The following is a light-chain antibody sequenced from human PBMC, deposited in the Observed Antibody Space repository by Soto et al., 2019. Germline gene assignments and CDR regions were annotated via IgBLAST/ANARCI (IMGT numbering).Light chain of an antibody. V-gene: IGLV2-14*03. Sequence: QSALTQPASVSGSPGQSITISCTGTSSDVGGYNYVSWYQHHPGKAPKLMIYDVSNRPSGVSNRFSGSKSGNTASLTISGLQAEDEADYYCSSYTSSSTRVFGTGTQLTVL. CDR1: SSDVGGYNY. J-gene: IGLJ1*01. CDR2: DVS. CDR3: SSYTSSSTRV.